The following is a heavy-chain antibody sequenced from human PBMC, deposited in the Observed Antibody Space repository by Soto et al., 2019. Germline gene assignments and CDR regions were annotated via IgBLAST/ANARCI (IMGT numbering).Heavy chain of an antibody. CDR1: GFPFTSYA. V-gene: IGHV3-23*01. D-gene: IGHD3-3*01. CDR2: ISDSGSST. CDR3: ATESRITVFGVGRW. Sequence: EVQLLESGGGLVQPGGSLRLSCAASGFPFTSYAMSWVRQTPGKGLEWVSRISDSGSSTYYADSVKGRFTISRDNSKNTLYLQMNSLRAEDTALYYCATESRITVFGVGRWGDQGTLVTVSS. J-gene: IGHJ4*02.